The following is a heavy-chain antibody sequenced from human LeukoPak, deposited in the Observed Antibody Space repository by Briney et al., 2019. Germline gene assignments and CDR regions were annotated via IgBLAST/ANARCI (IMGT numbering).Heavy chain of an antibody. Sequence: PGGSLRLSCAASGFTFSSYGMHWVRQAPGKGLEWVAVISYDGSNKYYADSVKSRFTISRDNSKNTLYLQMNSLRAEDTAVYYCANHFYNPAAWGQGTLVTVSS. D-gene: IGHD1-14*01. CDR1: GFTFSSYG. CDR3: ANHFYNPAA. V-gene: IGHV3-30*18. CDR2: ISYDGSNK. J-gene: IGHJ5*02.